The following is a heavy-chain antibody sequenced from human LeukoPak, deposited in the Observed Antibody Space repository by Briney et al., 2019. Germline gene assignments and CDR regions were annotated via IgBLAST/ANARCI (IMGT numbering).Heavy chain of an antibody. J-gene: IGHJ5*02. CDR2: IYPGDSDT. CDR1: GYSFTSYW. D-gene: IGHD1-26*01. V-gene: IGHV5-51*01. Sequence: GESLKISCKGSGYSFTSYWIGWVRQMPGKGLEWMGIIYPGDSDTRYNPSFQGQVTISADKSINTAYLQWSSLKAAATAIYYCGRGVLVGATQNWLDPWGQGTRVTVSS. CDR3: GRGVLVGATQNWLDP.